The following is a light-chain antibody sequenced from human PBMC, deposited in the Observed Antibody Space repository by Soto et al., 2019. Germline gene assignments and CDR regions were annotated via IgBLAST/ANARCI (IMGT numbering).Light chain of an antibody. CDR3: TVWDDSLRGRL. CDR1: SSNIESNY. J-gene: IGLJ2*01. CDR2: RNN. V-gene: IGLV1-47*01. Sequence: QSALTQSPSASGTPGQRVTISCSGSSSNIESNYVYWYQQLPGTAPRLLIYRNNQRPSGVPDRFSGSKSGTSASLAISALRSEDEADYYCTVWDDSLRGRLFGGGTQLTVL.